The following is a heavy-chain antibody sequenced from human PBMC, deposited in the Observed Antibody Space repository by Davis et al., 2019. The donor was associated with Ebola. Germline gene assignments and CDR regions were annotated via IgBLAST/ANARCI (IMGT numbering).Heavy chain of an antibody. CDR2: ISAYNGNT. CDR3: ARDVEVVGIAAGSYLYYYYGMDV. CDR1: GYSFTSYG. D-gene: IGHD3-10*01. V-gene: IGHV1-18*01. Sequence: ASVKVSCKGSGYSFTSYGISWVRQAPGQGLEWMGWISAYNGNTNYAQKLQGRVTMTTDTSTSTAYMELRSLRSDDTAVYYCARDVEVVGIAAGSYLYYYYGMDVWGQGTTVTVSS. J-gene: IGHJ6*02.